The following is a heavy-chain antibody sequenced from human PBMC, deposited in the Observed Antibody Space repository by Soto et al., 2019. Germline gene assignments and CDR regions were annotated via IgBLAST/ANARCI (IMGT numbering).Heavy chain of an antibody. V-gene: IGHV4-39*01. CDR1: GGSISSSSYF. CDR3: ARHDWDGVDY. D-gene: IGHD3-9*01. Sequence: QLQLQESGPGLVKPSETLSLTCTVSGGSISSSSYFWGWIRQPPGKGMEWIGSIYYSGSTYYNPSLKSRVTTTVDTSKKQYSLKVSSVTAADTAVYYCARHDWDGVDYWGQGTLGSVSS. J-gene: IGHJ4*02. CDR2: IYYSGST.